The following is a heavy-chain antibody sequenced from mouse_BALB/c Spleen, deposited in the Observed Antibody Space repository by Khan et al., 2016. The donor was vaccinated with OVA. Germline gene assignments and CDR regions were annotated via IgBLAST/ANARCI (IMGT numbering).Heavy chain of an antibody. V-gene: IGHV14-3*02. J-gene: IGHJ2*01. CDR1: GLSITDTY. CDR2: IVPPTGNT. CDR3: ARMARK. Sequence: VQLKQSGAELVKSGATVKLSCTASGLSITDTYMYWLNQWPEQGLEWIGSIVPPTGNTNYDPNFQGKATITPDTSSNTAYLQLSSLTSEDTAVYYCARMARKWGQGTTLTVSS.